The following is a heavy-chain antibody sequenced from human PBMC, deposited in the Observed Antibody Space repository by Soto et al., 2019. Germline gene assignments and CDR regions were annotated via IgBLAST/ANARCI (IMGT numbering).Heavy chain of an antibody. Sequence: EVQLVESGGGLVQPGGSLRLSCAASGFTFSSYWMHWVRQAPGKGLVWVSRINSDGSSTSYADSVKGRFTISRDNAKNALYRQMNRLRGEGPAVYYCGWGGYQLLFAFDIWGQGTRVTVSS. V-gene: IGHV3-74*01. CDR1: GFTFSSYW. CDR2: INSDGSST. CDR3: GWGGYQLLFAFDI. D-gene: IGHD2-2*01. J-gene: IGHJ3*02.